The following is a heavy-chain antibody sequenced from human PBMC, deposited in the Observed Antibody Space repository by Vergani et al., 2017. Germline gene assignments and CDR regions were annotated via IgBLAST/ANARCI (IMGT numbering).Heavy chain of an antibody. V-gene: IGHV3-23*01. D-gene: IGHD2-2*01. J-gene: IGHJ6*02. CDR3: ARDGGDLGGSSTTLYYYYGMDV. Sequence: EVQLLESGGGLVQPGGSLRLSCAASGFTFSSYAMSWVRQAPGKGLEWVSAISGSGGSTYYADSVKGRFTISRDNSKNTLYLQMNSLRAEDTAVYYCARDGGDLGGSSTTLYYYYGMDVWGQGP. CDR1: GFTFSSYA. CDR2: ISGSGGST.